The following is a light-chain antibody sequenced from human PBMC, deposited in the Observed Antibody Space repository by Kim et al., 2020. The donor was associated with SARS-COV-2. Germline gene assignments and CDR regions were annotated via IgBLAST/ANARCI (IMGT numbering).Light chain of an antibody. J-gene: IGKJ2*03. CDR1: QSVGSY. CDR2: GAS. Sequence: SLSPGERAALSCRASQSVGSYLAWYQQKPGQAPRLLIYGASSRATGIPDRFSGSGSGTDFTLTITRLEPEDFAVYYCQQYGNSPYSFGQGTKLEI. V-gene: IGKV3-20*01. CDR3: QQYGNSPYS.